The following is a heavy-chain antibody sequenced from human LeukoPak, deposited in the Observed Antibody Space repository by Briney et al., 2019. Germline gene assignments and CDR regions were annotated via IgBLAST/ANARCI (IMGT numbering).Heavy chain of an antibody. D-gene: IGHD6-13*01. V-gene: IGHV1-24*01. CDR1: GYTLTELS. Sequence: ASVKVSCKVSGYTLTELSMHWVRQAPGKGLEWMGGFDPEDGETIYAQKFQGRVTMTEDTSTDTAYMELSSLRFEDTAVYYCARVAGSYGSSWYNYYYYYMDVWGKGTTVTVSS. CDR3: ARVAGSYGSSWYNYYYYYMDV. J-gene: IGHJ6*03. CDR2: FDPEDGET.